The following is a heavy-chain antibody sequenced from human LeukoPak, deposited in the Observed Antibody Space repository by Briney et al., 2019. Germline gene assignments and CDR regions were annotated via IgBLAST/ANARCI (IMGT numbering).Heavy chain of an antibody. V-gene: IGHV3-74*01. J-gene: IGHJ4*02. CDR1: GFTFSSYW. Sequence: GGSLRLSCAASGFTFSSYWTHCVRHAPGKGLVWVSRINSDGSSTSYADSVKGRFTISRDNAKNTLYLQMNSLRAEDTAVYYCARDFCSGGSCYSVADYWGQGTLVTVSS. CDR2: INSDGSST. D-gene: IGHD2-15*01. CDR3: ARDFCSGGSCYSVADY.